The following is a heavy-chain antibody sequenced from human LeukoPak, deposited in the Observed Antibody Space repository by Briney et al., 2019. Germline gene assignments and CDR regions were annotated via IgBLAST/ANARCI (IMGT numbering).Heavy chain of an antibody. D-gene: IGHD5-12*01. Sequence: SETLSLTCTVSAASFISSSHHWGWIRQSPGKGLEWIGTVYYGRTTYYNPSLDGRVAISLDTSANHFSLQLNSVTAADTAVYYCVRHDGRGGATMGAFDSWGQGSLVTVSS. J-gene: IGHJ5*01. CDR3: VRHDGRGGATMGAFDS. CDR1: AASFISSSHH. CDR2: VYYGRTT. V-gene: IGHV4-39*01.